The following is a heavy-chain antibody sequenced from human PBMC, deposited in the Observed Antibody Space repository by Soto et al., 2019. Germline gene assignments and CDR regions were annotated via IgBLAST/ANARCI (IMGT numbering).Heavy chain of an antibody. CDR3: AHPRGYGVFDAVDL. Sequence: PXGSLRLSCAASGFIFSTYAMNWIRQAPGKGLDLVASIDQSGGTAYYAESVRGRFAISRDNSINTLYLQMSSLRAEDTALYYCAHPRGYGVFDAVDLWGQGTMVTVS. J-gene: IGHJ3*01. CDR2: IDQSGGTA. V-gene: IGHV3-23*01. CDR1: GFIFSTYA. D-gene: IGHD4-17*01.